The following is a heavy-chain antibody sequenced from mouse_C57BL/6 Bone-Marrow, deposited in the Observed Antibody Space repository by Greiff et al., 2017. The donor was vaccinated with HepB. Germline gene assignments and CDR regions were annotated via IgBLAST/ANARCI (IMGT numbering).Heavy chain of an antibody. CDR2: INPSNGGT. Sequence: QVQLQQPGTELVKPGASVKLSCKASGYTFTSYWMPWVKQRPGQGLEWIGNINPSNGGTNYTEKFKSKATLTVDKSSSTAYLQLSSLTSEDYAVYYGARNGGLLRFAYWGQGTLVTVSA. J-gene: IGHJ3*01. CDR3: ARNGGLLRFAY. CDR1: GYTFTSYW. V-gene: IGHV1-53*01. D-gene: IGHD2-3*01.